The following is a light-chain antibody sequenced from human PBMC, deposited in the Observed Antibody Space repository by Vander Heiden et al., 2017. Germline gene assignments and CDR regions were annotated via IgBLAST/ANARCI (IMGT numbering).Light chain of an antibody. CDR1: QSLLHSNGYNH. CDR2: LCS. J-gene: IGKJ3*01. Sequence: DMVIAQAPLSLPVTPGEPASISCRSRQSLLHSNGYNHLDWYLQEPGQCPQLLIYLCSNRASGVPDRFSGSGSGTEFTLKISRVEAEDVGVNYCMHALQTPFTFGPGTKVDIK. V-gene: IGKV2-28*01. CDR3: MHALQTPFT.